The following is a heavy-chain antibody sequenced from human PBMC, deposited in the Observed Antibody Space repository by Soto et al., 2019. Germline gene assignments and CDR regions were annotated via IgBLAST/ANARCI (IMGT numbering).Heavy chain of an antibody. Sequence: QVQLVQSGAEVKKPGASVKVSCKASGYTFTAYYMHWVRQAPGQGLEGMGWINPNSGGTNYAQKFQGRVTMTRDTSISPAYMELSRLRSDETAVYYCARILAEGPGHWGQGTLVTVSS. V-gene: IGHV1-2*02. D-gene: IGHD2-15*01. CDR1: GYTFTAYY. J-gene: IGHJ4*02. CDR3: ARILAEGPGH. CDR2: INPNSGGT.